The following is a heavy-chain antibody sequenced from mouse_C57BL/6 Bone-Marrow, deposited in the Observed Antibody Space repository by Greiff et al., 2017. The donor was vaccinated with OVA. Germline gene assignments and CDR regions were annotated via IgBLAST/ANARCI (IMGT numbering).Heavy chain of an antibody. CDR1: DSEVFPIAY. CDR3: ARGGNCERYYAMGY. D-gene: IGHD2-1*01. Sequence: QVHVKQSGSELRSPGSSVKLSCKDFDSEVFPIAYMSWVRQKPGHGFEWIGGILPSIGRTIYGEKFVDKATLDADTLSNTAYVELNSLTSEDSAIYYCARGGNCERYYAMGYWGQGTSVTVAS. CDR2: ILPSIGRT. J-gene: IGHJ4*01. V-gene: IGHV15-2*01.